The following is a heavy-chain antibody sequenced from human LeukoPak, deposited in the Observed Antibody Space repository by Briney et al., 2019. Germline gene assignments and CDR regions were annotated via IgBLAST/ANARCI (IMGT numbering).Heavy chain of an antibody. CDR1: GGSFSGYY. D-gene: IGHD3-3*01. CDR2: INHSGST. CDR3: AAVPGSYYTVYHFDY. Sequence: KSSETLSLTCAVYGGSFSGYYWSWIRQSPGKGLEWIGEINHSGSTNYNPSLTSRVTMSVETSKKQFSLKVTSVTAADTAVYYCAAVPGSYYTVYHFDYWGQRILVTVSS. J-gene: IGHJ4*02. V-gene: IGHV4-34*01.